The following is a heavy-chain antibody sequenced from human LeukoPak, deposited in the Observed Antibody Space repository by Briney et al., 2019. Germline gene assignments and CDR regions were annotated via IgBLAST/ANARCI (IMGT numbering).Heavy chain of an antibody. D-gene: IGHD6-19*01. Sequence: GGSLRLSCAASGFAFDDYAMHWVRQAPGKGLEWVSGISWNSGSIGYADSVKGRFTISRDNAKNSLYLQMNSLRAEDTAVYYCARGLYSSPWGQGTLVTVSS. J-gene: IGHJ5*02. V-gene: IGHV3-9*01. CDR2: ISWNSGSI. CDR1: GFAFDDYA. CDR3: ARGLYSSP.